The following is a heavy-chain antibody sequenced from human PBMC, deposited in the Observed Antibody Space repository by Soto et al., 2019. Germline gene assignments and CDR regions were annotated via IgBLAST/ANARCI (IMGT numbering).Heavy chain of an antibody. V-gene: IGHV3-23*01. Sequence: GGSLRLSCAASGFTFSSYAMSWVRQAPGKGLEWVSAISGSGGSTYYADSVKGRFTISRDNSKNTLYLQMNSLRAEDTAVYYCAKDRRGLPAIRPLFYYYYGMDVGAKGTTFPFSS. J-gene: IGHJ6*04. D-gene: IGHD2-21*02. CDR3: AKDRRGLPAIRPLFYYYYGMDV. CDR2: ISGSGGST. CDR1: GFTFSSYA.